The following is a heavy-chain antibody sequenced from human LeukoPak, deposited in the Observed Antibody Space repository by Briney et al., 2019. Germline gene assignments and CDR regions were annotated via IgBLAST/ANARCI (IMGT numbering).Heavy chain of an antibody. Sequence: SETLSLTCTVSGGSISSYYWSWIRQPPGKGLEWIGYIYYSGNTKYNPSLKSRVTISVDTSKNQFSLKLSSVTAADTAVYYCARWGRGLWASFDAFDIWGQGTMVTVSS. CDR2: IYYSGNT. CDR1: GGSISSYY. V-gene: IGHV4-59*08. CDR3: ARWGRGLWASFDAFDI. J-gene: IGHJ3*02. D-gene: IGHD5-18*01.